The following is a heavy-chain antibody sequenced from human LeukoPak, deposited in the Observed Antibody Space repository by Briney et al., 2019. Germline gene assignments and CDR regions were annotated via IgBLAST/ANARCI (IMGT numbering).Heavy chain of an antibody. CDR2: IYYSGST. D-gene: IGHD3-9*01. J-gene: IGHJ4*02. Sequence: SETLSLTCTVSGGSISSYYWSWIRQPPGKGLEWIRYIYYSGSTNYNPSLKSRVTISVDTSKNQFSLKLSSVTAADTAVYYCARTRGYPLRYFDWLSYYFDYWGQGTLVTVSS. CDR3: ARTRGYPLRYFDWLSYYFDY. CDR1: GGSISSYY. V-gene: IGHV4-59*01.